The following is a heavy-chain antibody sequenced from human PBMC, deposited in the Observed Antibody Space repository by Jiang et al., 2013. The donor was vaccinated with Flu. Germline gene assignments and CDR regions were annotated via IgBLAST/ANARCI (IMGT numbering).Heavy chain of an antibody. Sequence: GAEVKKPGASVKVSCKASGYTFTDYYMHWVRQAPGQGLEWMGRINPNTGGRNYAQKFQGRVTMTRDTSMSTAYMELNRLTSDDTAVYYCARDPNGWYGVMGDYWGQGTLVTVSS. CDR3: ARDPNGWYGVMGDY. J-gene: IGHJ4*02. CDR2: INPNTGGR. V-gene: IGHV1-2*06. D-gene: IGHD6-19*01. CDR1: GYTFTDYY.